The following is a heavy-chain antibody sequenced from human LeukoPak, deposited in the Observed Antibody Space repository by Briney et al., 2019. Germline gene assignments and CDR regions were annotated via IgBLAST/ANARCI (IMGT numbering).Heavy chain of an antibody. V-gene: IGHV4-59*01. CDR3: ARVPIRGVIITGWFDP. Sequence: SETLSLTCAVYGGSFSGYYWSWIRQPPGKGLEWIGYIYYSGSTNYNPSLKSRVTISVDTSKNQFSLKLSSVTAADTAVYYCARVPIRGVIITGWFDPWGQGTLVTVSS. CDR1: GGSFSGYY. CDR2: IYYSGST. J-gene: IGHJ5*02. D-gene: IGHD3-10*01.